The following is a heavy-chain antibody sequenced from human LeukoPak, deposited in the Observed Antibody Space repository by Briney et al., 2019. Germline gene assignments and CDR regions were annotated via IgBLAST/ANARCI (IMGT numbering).Heavy chain of an antibody. V-gene: IGHV3-23*01. D-gene: IGHD3-10*01. CDR2: VRGSGDTK. CDR1: GFTFSTYA. Sequence: GGSLRLSCAASGFTFSTYAMSWVRQAPGKGLEWVSSVRGSGDTKYDADSLKGRFTISRDNSKNTVYLQMNSLRAEDTAIYYCARCRGLLDPFDYWGQGTLVIVSS. J-gene: IGHJ4*02. CDR3: ARCRGLLDPFDY.